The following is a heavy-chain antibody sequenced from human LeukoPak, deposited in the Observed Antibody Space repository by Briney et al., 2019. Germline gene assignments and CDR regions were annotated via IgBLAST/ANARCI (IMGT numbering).Heavy chain of an antibody. CDR3: ARGPYYGDRLDYFDY. D-gene: IGHD4-17*01. CDR1: GFTFSRHW. J-gene: IGHJ4*02. Sequence: PGGSLRLSCAASGFTFSRHWMGWVRQAPGKGLEWVANIKQDGSQYYVDSVKGRFIISRDNAKNLLSLQMNSLRVEDTAVYYCARGPYYGDRLDYFDYWGQGTLVTVSS. V-gene: IGHV3-7*01. CDR2: IKQDGSQ.